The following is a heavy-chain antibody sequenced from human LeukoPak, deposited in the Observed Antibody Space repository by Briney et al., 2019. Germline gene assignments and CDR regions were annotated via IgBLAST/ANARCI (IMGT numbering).Heavy chain of an antibody. Sequence: GGSLRLSCAASGFTFSSYAMSWVRQAPGKGLEWVSAISGSGGSTYYADLVKGRFTISRDNSKNTLHLQMNRRRVEDTAVYYWAKDVGGLGPYFMITFGGVIVEGFDYWGQGTPVTVSS. CDR1: GFTFSSYA. V-gene: IGHV3-23*01. CDR2: ISGSGGST. D-gene: IGHD3-16*02. CDR3: AKDVGGLGPYFMITFGGVIVEGFDY. J-gene: IGHJ4*02.